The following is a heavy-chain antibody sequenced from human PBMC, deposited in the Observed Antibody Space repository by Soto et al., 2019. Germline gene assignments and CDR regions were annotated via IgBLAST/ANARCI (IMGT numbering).Heavy chain of an antibody. CDR1: GLTFVATL. CDR3: AIGHWLGK. CDR2: IKQDGNEK. J-gene: IGHJ4*02. V-gene: IGHV3-7*01. Sequence: EVQLLDLGGALVRPGGSLGSSVPAPGLTFVATLMTWARQAPGRGREWVATIKQDGNEKYYVDSAKGRFTISRDNAKNSLYLQLNALRAEDTAVYYCAIGHWLGKWGQGTLVTVSS. D-gene: IGHD6-19*01.